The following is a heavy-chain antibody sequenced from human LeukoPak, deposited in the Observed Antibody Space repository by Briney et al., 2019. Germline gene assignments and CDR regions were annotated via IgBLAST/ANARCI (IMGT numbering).Heavy chain of an antibody. Sequence: SETLSLTCTVSGASIDGTNWWSWARQSPGEGLVWIAEISHSGSTNYNPSLESRVTISVDKSKNQFSLNMNSVTAADTAMYYCTSRFRLAHFDYWGQGALVTVSS. J-gene: IGHJ4*02. D-gene: IGHD3-9*01. CDR2: ISHSGST. V-gene: IGHV4-4*02. CDR3: TSRFRLAHFDY. CDR1: GASIDGTNW.